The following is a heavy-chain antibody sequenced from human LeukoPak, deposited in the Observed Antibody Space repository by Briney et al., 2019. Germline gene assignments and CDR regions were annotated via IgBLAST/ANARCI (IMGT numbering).Heavy chain of an antibody. CDR3: ARAPRYYFDS. J-gene: IGHJ4*02. CDR1: GSTFNTYT. Sequence: PGGSLRLSCAASGSTFNTYTMHWVRLAPGKGLEWVSSISSGSANIYYADSMKGRFAISRDNARNSLYLQINGLRVEDTALYYCARAPRYYFDSWGQGTLVTVSS. V-gene: IGHV3-21*06. D-gene: IGHD4-17*01. CDR2: ISSGSANI.